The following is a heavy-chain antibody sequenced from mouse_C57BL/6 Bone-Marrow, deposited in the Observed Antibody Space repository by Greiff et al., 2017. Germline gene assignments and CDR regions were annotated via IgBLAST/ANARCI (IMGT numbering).Heavy chain of an antibody. J-gene: IGHJ4*01. D-gene: IGHD2-1*01. CDR1: GFTFSSYA. CDR3: TRSLLYYAMDY. CDR2: ISSGGDYI. V-gene: IGHV5-9-1*02. Sequence: DVQLVESGEGLVKPGGSLKLSCAASGFTFSSYAMSWVRQTPEKRLEWVAYISSGGDYIYYAATVKGRFTISRDNARNTLYLQMSSLKSEDTAMYYCTRSLLYYAMDYWGQGTSVTVSA.